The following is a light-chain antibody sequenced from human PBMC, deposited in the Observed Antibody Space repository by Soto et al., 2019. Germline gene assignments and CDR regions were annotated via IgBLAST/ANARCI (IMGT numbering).Light chain of an antibody. CDR1: QSVRNVY. Sequence: EIVLTQSPGTLSLSPGERATLSCRASQSVRNVYLAWYQQKPGQAPRLLIYDASNRATGIPDRFRGSGSGTAFTLTINRLEHEDFAVYYCQQSGSSPRTFGQGTKLEIK. J-gene: IGKJ2*01. CDR2: DAS. V-gene: IGKV3-20*01. CDR3: QQSGSSPRT.